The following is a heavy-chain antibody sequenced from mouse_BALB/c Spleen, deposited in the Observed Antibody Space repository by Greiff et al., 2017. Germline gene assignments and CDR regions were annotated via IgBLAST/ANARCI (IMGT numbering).Heavy chain of an antibody. Sequence: EVKLVESGGGLVQPGGSRKLSCAASGFTFSSFGMHWVRQAPEKGLEWVAYISSGSSTIYYADTVKGRFTISRDNPKNTLFLQMTSLRSEDTAMYYCARAPNRGYAMDYWGQGTSVTVSS. CDR1: GFTFSSFG. V-gene: IGHV5-17*02. J-gene: IGHJ4*01. CDR2: ISSGSSTI. CDR3: ARAPNRGYAMDY. D-gene: IGHD6-1*01.